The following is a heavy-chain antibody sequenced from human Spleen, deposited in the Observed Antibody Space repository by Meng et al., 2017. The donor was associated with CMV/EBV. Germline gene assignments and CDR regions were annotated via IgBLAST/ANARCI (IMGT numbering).Heavy chain of an antibody. CDR3: ARKRGLGLAATGIFFAGKSYFDY. CDR1: Y. Sequence: YWGWIRQPPGKGLEWIGEINHSGGTNYNPSLKSRVTISVDTSKKQFSLKLSSVTAADTAVYYCARKRGLGLAATGIFFAGKSYFDYWGQGTLVTVSS. J-gene: IGHJ4*02. V-gene: IGHV4-34*01. D-gene: IGHD6-13*01. CDR2: INHSGGT.